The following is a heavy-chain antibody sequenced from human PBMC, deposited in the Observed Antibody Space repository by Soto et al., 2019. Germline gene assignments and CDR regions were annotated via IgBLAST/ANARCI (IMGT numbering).Heavy chain of an antibody. J-gene: IGHJ4*02. D-gene: IGHD6-19*01. V-gene: IGHV4-59*01. Sequence: QVQLQESGPGLVKPSETLSLTCTVSGGSISSYYWSWIRQPPGKGLEWIGYIYYSGSTNYNRSLKSRVTISVDTSKNQFSLKLSSVTAADTAVYYCAAGSGWHGPLGYWGQGTLVTVSS. CDR1: GGSISSYY. CDR2: IYYSGST. CDR3: AAGSGWHGPLGY.